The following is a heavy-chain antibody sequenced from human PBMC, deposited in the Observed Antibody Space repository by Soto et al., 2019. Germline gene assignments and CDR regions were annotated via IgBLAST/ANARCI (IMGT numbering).Heavy chain of an antibody. V-gene: IGHV4-39*01. CDR3: ARHRRGYYYYYMDV. CDR2: IYYSGST. J-gene: IGHJ6*03. CDR1: GGSISSSSYY. Sequence: SETLSLTCTVSGGSISSSSYYWGWIRQPPGKGLEWIGSIYYSGSTYYNPSLKSRVTISVDTSKNQFSLTLSSVTAADTAVYYCARHRRGYYYYYMDVWRKGTTFPISS.